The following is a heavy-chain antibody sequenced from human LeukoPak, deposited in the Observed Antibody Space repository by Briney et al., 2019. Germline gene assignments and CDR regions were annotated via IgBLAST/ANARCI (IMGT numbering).Heavy chain of an antibody. J-gene: IGHJ2*01. D-gene: IGHD3-22*01. CDR2: MNPNSGNT. CDR3: ARGVYYYDSSGYYPGWYFDL. Sequence: ASVKVSCKASGYTFTSYDINWVRQATGQGLEWMGWMNPNSGNTGYAQKFQGRVTMTRNTSISTAYMELSSLRSEDTAVYYCARGVYYYDSSGYYPGWYFDLWGRAPWSLSPQ. V-gene: IGHV1-8*01. CDR1: GYTFTSYD.